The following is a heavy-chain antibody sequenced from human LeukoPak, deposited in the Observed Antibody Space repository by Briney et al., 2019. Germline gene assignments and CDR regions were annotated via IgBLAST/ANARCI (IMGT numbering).Heavy chain of an antibody. CDR1: GGSISSYY. CDR2: IYYSGST. V-gene: IGHV4-59*01. Sequence: PSETLSLTCTVSGGSISSYYWSWIRQPPGKGLEWIGYIYYSGSTNYNPSLKSRVTISVDTSKNQFSLKLSSVTAADTAVYYCAREGYYGSGSMGLFDYWGQGTLVTVSS. D-gene: IGHD3-10*01. CDR3: AREGYYGSGSMGLFDY. J-gene: IGHJ4*02.